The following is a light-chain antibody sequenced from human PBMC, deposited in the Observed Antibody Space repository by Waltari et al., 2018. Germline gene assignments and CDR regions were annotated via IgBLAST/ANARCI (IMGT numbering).Light chain of an antibody. CDR2: EVS. CDR1: SSDVGGYNY. J-gene: IGLJ1*01. CDR3: SSYAGSNNLGV. V-gene: IGLV2-8*01. Sequence: QSALTQPPSVSGSPGQSVTISCTGTSSDVGGYNYVSWYQQHPGKAPKLMIYEVSKRPSGVPDRFSGSKSGNTASLTVSGLQAEDEADYYCSSYAGSNNLGVFGTGTKVTVL.